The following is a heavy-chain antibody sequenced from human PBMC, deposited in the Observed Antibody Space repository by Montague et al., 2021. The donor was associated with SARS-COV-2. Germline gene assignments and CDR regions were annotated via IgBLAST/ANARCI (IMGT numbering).Heavy chain of an antibody. Sequence: SETLSLTCAVPGGSISSSNWWSWVRQPPGKGLEWIGEIYHSGSTNYNPSLKSRVTISVDKSKNQFSLKLSSVTAADTAVYYCARDSRGISAEDAFDIWGQGTMVTVSS. D-gene: IGHD2-21*01. CDR1: GGSISSSNW. CDR3: ARDSRGISAEDAFDI. CDR2: IYHSGST. V-gene: IGHV4-4*02. J-gene: IGHJ3*02.